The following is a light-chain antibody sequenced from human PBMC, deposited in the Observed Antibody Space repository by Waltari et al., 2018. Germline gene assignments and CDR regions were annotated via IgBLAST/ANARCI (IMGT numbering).Light chain of an antibody. J-gene: IGKJ5*01. CDR1: QSVNSNY. CDR3: QQYGGSPIT. CDR2: GSF. V-gene: IGKV3-20*01. Sequence: ILLTQSPGTLSVSPGDSATLSCRASQSVNSNYLAWYQQKRGQTPRVLFYGSFNRATGIPDRFSGSGSGTDFTLTISGVDPEDVAVHYCQQYGGSPITFGQGTRLEIK.